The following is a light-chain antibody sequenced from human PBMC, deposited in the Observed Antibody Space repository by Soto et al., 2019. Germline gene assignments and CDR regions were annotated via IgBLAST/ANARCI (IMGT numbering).Light chain of an antibody. CDR1: QNINNY. Sequence: DIEMTQAPESLSASVAYRDTITCQASQNINNYLNWYQQKPGRAPKLLIYDASNLEAGVPSRFRGSGSGTDFTFTFSRLQPADIATYYFHQYELLPPCGQGTRLEIK. J-gene: IGKJ5*01. CDR3: HQYELLPP. V-gene: IGKV1-33*01. CDR2: DAS.